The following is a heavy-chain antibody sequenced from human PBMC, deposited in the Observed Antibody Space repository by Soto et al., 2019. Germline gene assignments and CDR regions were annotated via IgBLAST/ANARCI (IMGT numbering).Heavy chain of an antibody. D-gene: IGHD1-26*01. Sequence: QPGGSLRLSCAASGFTFSSYAMSWVRQAPGKGLEWVSAISGSGGSTYYADSVKGRFTISRDNSKNTLYLQMSSLRAEDTAVYYCAKSRVGATCFDYWGQGTLVTVSS. J-gene: IGHJ4*02. CDR1: GFTFSSYA. CDR2: ISGSGGST. V-gene: IGHV3-23*01. CDR3: AKSRVGATCFDY.